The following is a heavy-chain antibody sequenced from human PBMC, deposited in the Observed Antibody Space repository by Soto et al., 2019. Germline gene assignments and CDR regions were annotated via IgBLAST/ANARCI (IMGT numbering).Heavy chain of an antibody. V-gene: IGHV1-69*13. CDR1: GGTFSSYA. CDR3: ARDLRYYGSEQTFNWFDP. D-gene: IGHD3-10*01. Sequence: SVKVSCKASGGTFSSYAISWVRQAPGQGLEWMGGIIPIFGTANYAQKFQGRVTITADESTSTAYMKLSSVTAADTAVYYCARDLRYYGSEQTFNWFDPWGQGTLVTVSS. CDR2: IIPIFGTA. J-gene: IGHJ5*02.